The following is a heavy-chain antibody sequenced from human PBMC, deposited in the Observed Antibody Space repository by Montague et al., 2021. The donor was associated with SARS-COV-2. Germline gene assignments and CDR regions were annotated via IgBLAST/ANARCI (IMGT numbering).Heavy chain of an antibody. Sequence: SETLSLTCTVSGGSISSYYWSWIRQPPGKGLQWIGYIYNNGSTNCNTSLKSRVTFSIDTSKNQFSLKLTSVTAADTAVYYCARGGGDSADYYYYAMDVWGKGTTVTVSS. CDR1: GGSISSYY. J-gene: IGHJ6*04. V-gene: IGHV4-59*01. D-gene: IGHD2-21*02. CDR3: ARGGGDSADYYYYAMDV. CDR2: IYNNGST.